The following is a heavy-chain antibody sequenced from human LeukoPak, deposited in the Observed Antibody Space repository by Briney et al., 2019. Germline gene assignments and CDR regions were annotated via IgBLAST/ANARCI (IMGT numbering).Heavy chain of an antibody. CDR2: IYSGGST. Sequence: GGSLRLSCAASGFTFSSYAMNWVRQAPGKGLQWVSVIYSGGSTYYADSVKGRFTISRDNSKNTLYLQMNSLGAEDTAVYYCARGNNFGSGMDVWGQGTTVTVSS. J-gene: IGHJ6*02. CDR1: GFTFSSYA. V-gene: IGHV3-23*03. CDR3: ARGNNFGSGMDV. D-gene: IGHD3-10*01.